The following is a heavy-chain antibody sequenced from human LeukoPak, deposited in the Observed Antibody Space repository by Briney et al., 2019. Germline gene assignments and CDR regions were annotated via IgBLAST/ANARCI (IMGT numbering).Heavy chain of an antibody. Sequence: ASVKVSCKASGYTFTSYDINWVRQATGQGREWMGWMNPTSGTTAYAQKFQGRAPMTRNTSISTAYMELSSLRSEDTAVYYCARVDYYDSSGSADPSGQGTLVTVSS. CDR1: GYTFTSYD. V-gene: IGHV1-8*01. CDR3: ARVDYYDSSGSADP. CDR2: MNPTSGTT. D-gene: IGHD3-22*01. J-gene: IGHJ5*02.